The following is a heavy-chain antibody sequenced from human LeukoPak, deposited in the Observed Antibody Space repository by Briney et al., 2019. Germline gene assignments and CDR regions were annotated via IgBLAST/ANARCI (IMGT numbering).Heavy chain of an antibody. CDR2: INWNGGST. J-gene: IGHJ4*02. CDR3: ARGAYYDISGYPNFEC. V-gene: IGHV3-20*01. D-gene: IGHD3-22*01. CDR1: GFTLDDYG. Sequence: GGSLRLSCAASGFTLDDYGMSWVRHAPGKGLEWVSGINWNGGSTHYADSVKGRFTISRDNAKNSLYLQMNSLRAEDTALYHCARGAYYDISGYPNFECWGQGTLVTVSS.